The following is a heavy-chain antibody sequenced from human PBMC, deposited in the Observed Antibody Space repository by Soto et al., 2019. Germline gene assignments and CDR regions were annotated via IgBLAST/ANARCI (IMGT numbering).Heavy chain of an antibody. CDR1: GGSFRNAA. Sequence: GASVKVSCKASGGSFRNAALSWVRQAPGQGLEWVGGIIPLLGTPNYARKFQGTVTITADKSTATAYMELSNLKAEDTALYYCARGRGQFGSSYYFDYWGQGTLVTVSS. J-gene: IGHJ4*02. CDR3: ARGRGQFGSSYYFDY. CDR2: IIPLLGTP. V-gene: IGHV1-69*10. D-gene: IGHD3-16*01.